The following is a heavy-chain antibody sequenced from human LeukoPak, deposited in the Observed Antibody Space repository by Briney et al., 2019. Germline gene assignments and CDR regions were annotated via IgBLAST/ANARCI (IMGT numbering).Heavy chain of an antibody. V-gene: IGHV4-34*01. CDR3: ASLGGWYAYYYYGMDV. CDR1: GGSFSGYY. D-gene: IGHD6-19*01. CDR2: VNHSGST. Sequence: SETLSLTCAVYGGSFSGYYWSWIRQPPGKGLEWIGEVNHSGSTNYNPSLKSRVTISVDTSKNQFSLKLSSVTAADTAVYYCASLGGWYAYYYYGMDVWGQGTTVTVSS. J-gene: IGHJ6*02.